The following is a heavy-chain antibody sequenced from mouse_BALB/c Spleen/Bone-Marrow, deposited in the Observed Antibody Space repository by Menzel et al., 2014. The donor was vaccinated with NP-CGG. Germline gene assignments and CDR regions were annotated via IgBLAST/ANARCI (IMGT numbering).Heavy chain of an antibody. J-gene: IGHJ4*01. CDR2: SRNKANDYTT. CDR1: GFTFSDFY. V-gene: IGHV7-1*02. D-gene: IGHD2-4*01. CDR3: ARDALDYDMGGTMDY. Sequence: EVKVEESGGDLVQPGGSLRLSCATSGFTFSDFYMEWVRQTPGKRLEWIATSRNKANDYTTEYSVSVKGRFIVSRDTSQSILYLQINALRAEDTAIYYCARDALDYDMGGTMDYWGQGTSVTVSS.